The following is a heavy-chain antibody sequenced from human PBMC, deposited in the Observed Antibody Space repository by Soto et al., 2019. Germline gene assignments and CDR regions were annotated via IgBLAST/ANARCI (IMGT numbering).Heavy chain of an antibody. CDR1: GGSISTGVYS. CDR2: INHSGST. V-gene: IGHV4-30-2*01. J-gene: IGHJ6*02. CDR3: ARGHYRYAMDV. Sequence: SETLSLTCTVSGGSISTGVYSWNWIRQPPGKGLEWVGYINHSGSTYDNPSLKSRVTMSVNRSKNQFSLNLASVTAADTAVYFCARGHYRYAMDVWGQGTTVTVS.